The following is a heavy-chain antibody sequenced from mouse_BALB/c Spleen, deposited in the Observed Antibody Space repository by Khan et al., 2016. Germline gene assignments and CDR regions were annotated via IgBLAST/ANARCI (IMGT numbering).Heavy chain of an antibody. CDR1: GFNIKDTY. J-gene: IGHJ2*01. D-gene: IGHD2-1*01. V-gene: IGHV14-3*02. CDR2: IDPANGNF. CDR3: AGGNSPFDY. Sequence: VQLQQSGAELVKPGASVTLSCTASGFNIKDTYLHWVKQRPEQSLEWIGRIDPANGNFKFDPKFQGKATITADTYSNTTYLQLRGLTSEDTAVYYCAGGNSPFDYWGQGTTLTVSS.